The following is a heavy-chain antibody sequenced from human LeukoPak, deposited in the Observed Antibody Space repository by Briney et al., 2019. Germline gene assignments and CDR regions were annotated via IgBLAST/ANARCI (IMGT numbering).Heavy chain of an antibody. V-gene: IGHV1-2*02. Sequence: ASVKVSCKASGYTFTGYYLFWVRQAPGQGLEWMGWINPNTGDTRYGQKFQGRVTLTRDTSIRTTYMELSILRSDDTAVYYCARDERFCNGDNHYPDLGYWGQGTLVTVSS. CDR3: ARDERFCNGDNHYPDLGY. J-gene: IGHJ4*02. CDR1: GYTFTGYY. CDR2: INPNTGDT. D-gene: IGHD2-15*01.